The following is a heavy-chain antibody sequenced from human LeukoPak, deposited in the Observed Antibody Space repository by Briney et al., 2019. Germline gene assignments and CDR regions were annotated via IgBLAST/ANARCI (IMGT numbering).Heavy chain of an antibody. D-gene: IGHD5/OR15-5a*01. CDR2: IYHSGIT. Sequence: SETLSLTCTVSDYSISSGYGYYWGWIRQPPGKGLEWIGNIYHSGITYYNHFNSSLRSRVTISIDTSRNQFSLRLTSVTAADTAVYFCATLVSTRYYFDYWGQGTLVTVSS. CDR1: DYSISSGYGYY. J-gene: IGHJ4*02. V-gene: IGHV4-38-2*02. CDR3: ATLVSTRYYFDY.